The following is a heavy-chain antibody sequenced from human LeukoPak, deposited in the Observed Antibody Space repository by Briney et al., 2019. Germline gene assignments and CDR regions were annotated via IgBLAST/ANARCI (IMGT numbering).Heavy chain of an antibody. CDR2: ISSSSSYI. Sequence: PGGSQSLCCAASGFTFSSYSMNWVRQAPGKGLEWVSSISSSSSYIYYADSVKGRFTISRDNAKNSLYLQMNSLRAEDTAVYYCARALYSSGWTFDYWGQETRLSVSS. J-gene: IGHJ4*02. D-gene: IGHD6-19*01. V-gene: IGHV3-21*01. CDR3: ARALYSSGWTFDY. CDR1: GFTFSSYS.